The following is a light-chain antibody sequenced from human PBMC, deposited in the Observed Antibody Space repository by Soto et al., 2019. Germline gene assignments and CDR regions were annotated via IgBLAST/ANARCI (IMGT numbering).Light chain of an antibody. V-gene: IGKV1-9*01. CDR1: QAVPNN. CDR3: QQVKTYPRT. Sequence: DIHLTQSPSFLSASVGYRFTITCRPSQAVPNNMAWYQQKPGKPPKLLIYEASALHSGVPSRFSGRRSGTQFTLTIDSLQPEDFATYYCQQVKTYPRTFGGGTK. J-gene: IGKJ4*01. CDR2: EAS.